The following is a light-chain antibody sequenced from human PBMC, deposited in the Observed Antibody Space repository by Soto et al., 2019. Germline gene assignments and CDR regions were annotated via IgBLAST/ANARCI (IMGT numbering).Light chain of an antibody. CDR2: EVS. Sequence: QSALTQPPSASGSPGQSVSISCTGTSSDVGGYNYVSWYQQHLGKAPKLMIYEVSKRPSGVPDRFSGSKSGNTASLIVSGLQAEDEADYYCSSYADSTLLFGGGTKVTVL. V-gene: IGLV2-8*01. CDR1: SSDVGGYNY. J-gene: IGLJ2*01. CDR3: SSYADSTLL.